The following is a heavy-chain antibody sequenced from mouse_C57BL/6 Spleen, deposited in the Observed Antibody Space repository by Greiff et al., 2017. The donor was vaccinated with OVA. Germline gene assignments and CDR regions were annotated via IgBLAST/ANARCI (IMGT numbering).Heavy chain of an antibody. D-gene: IGHD1-1*01. CDR1: GFTFSSYA. Sequence: EVQLVESGEGLVKPGGSLKLSCAASGFTFSSYAMSWVRQTPEKRLEWVAYISSGGDYIYYADTVKGRFTISRDNARNTLYLQMSSLKSEDTAMYYCTRDNDLRGRTWFAYWGQGTLVTVSA. CDR2: ISSGGDYI. CDR3: TRDNDLRGRTWFAY. V-gene: IGHV5-9-1*02. J-gene: IGHJ3*01.